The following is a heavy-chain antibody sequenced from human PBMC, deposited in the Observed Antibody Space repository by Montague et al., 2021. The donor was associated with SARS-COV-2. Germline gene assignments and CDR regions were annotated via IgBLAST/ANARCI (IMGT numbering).Heavy chain of an antibody. CDR3: AKEAVVTLDY. D-gene: IGHD4-23*01. CDR1: GFTFSSYG. Sequence: SLRLSCAASGFTFSSYGMHWVRQAPGKGLEWVAVIWYDGSNKYYADSVKGRFTISRDNSKNTLYLQMNSLRAEDTAVNYCAKEAVVTLDYWGQGTLVTVSS. CDR2: IWYDGSNK. J-gene: IGHJ4*02. V-gene: IGHV3-33*06.